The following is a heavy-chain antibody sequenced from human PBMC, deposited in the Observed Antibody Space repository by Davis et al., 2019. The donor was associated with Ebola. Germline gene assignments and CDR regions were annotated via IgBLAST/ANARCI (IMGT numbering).Heavy chain of an antibody. Sequence: MPSETLSLTCAVYGGSLSGYCWSWIRQTPGKGLEYIGDFNHSGGTNYNPSLKSRVTISADTSKNQFSLTLSFVTAADTAVYYCARHWATWANLYYFDFWGPGIPVTVSS. CDR3: ARHWATWANLYYFDF. V-gene: IGHV4-34*01. J-gene: IGHJ4*02. D-gene: IGHD3-16*01. CDR2: FNHSGGT. CDR1: GGSLSGYC.